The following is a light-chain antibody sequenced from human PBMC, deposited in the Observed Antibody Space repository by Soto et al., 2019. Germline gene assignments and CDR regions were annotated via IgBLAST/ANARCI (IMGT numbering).Light chain of an antibody. V-gene: IGLV2-23*01. CDR3: CSYADSSRIYV. Sequence: SALTQPASVSGSPGQSITISCTGTSSDVGSYNLVSWYQQHPGKAPKLMIYEGSTRPSGISNRFSGSKSGNTASLTISGLQAEDEAEYYCCSYADSSRIYVFGSGTKVTVL. J-gene: IGLJ1*01. CDR2: EGS. CDR1: SSDVGSYNL.